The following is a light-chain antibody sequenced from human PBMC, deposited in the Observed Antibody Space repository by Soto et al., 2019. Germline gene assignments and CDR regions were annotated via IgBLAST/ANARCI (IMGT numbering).Light chain of an antibody. J-gene: IGLJ2*01. CDR1: SSDVGGYNY. V-gene: IGLV2-14*01. CDR3: SSYTSSSIVV. CDR2: DVS. Sequence: QYVLTQPASVSGSPGQSITISWTGTSSDVGGYNYVSWYQQHPGKAPKLMIYDVSNRPSGVSNRFSGSKSGNTASLTISGLQAEDEADYYCSSYTSSSIVVFGGGTKLTVL.